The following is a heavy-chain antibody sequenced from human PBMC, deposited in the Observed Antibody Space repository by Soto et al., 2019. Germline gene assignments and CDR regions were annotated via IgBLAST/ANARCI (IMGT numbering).Heavy chain of an antibody. Sequence: SETLSPTCAVYGGSFSGYYWSWIRQPPGKVLEWIGEINHSGSTNYNPSLKSRVTISVDTSKNQFSLKLSSVTAADTAVYYCARGPLWIQLWYFDYWGQGTLVTVSS. CDR1: GGSFSGYY. D-gene: IGHD5-18*01. CDR2: INHSGST. V-gene: IGHV4-34*01. J-gene: IGHJ4*02. CDR3: ARGPLWIQLWYFDY.